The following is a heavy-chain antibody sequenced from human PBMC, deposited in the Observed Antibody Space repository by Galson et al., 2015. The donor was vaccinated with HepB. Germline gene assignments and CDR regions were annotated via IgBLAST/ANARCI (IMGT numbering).Heavy chain of an antibody. CDR3: TRLGDLSGYSSS. CDR2: IRRKASNYAT. CDR1: GFTFSGSA. V-gene: IGHV3-73*01. D-gene: IGHD6-13*01. J-gene: IGHJ4*02. Sequence: SLRLSCAASGFTFSGSAIHWVRQTYGKGLEGVGRIRRKASNYATAYAASLKGRFTISRDDPKNTAYLHMKSLKTEDTAVYYCTRLGDLSGYSSSWGQGTLVTVSS.